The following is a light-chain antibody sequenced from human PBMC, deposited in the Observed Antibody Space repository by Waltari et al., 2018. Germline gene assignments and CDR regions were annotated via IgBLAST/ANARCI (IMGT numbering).Light chain of an antibody. CDR3: QQTSSWPLT. CDR1: QSVSIN. Sequence: EIVLTQSPATLSLSPGQRATLSCRASQSVSINLGWYQQKLGQPPRLLIYDTSNRATGIPDMFSASGFVTDFTLTSSSLEPEDFAVYFCQQTSSWPLTFGGGTKVEIK. V-gene: IGKV3-11*01. CDR2: DTS. J-gene: IGKJ4*01.